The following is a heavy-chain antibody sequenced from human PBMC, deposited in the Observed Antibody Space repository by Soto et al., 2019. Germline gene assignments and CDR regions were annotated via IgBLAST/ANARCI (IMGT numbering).Heavy chain of an antibody. CDR2: IYWDDDE. V-gene: IGHV2-5*02. J-gene: IGHJ3*02. D-gene: IGHD1-26*01. Sequence: QITLKESGPTLVKPTQTLTLTCTFSGFSLTTSGVGVGWIRQPPGKALQWLALIYWDDDERYNPSMKSRLTITKDTSKTQVVLTMTDVDPVDTATYCCAQFLSTGSVRDAFSIWGQGTMVTVSS. CDR1: GFSLTTSGVG. CDR3: AQFLSTGSVRDAFSI.